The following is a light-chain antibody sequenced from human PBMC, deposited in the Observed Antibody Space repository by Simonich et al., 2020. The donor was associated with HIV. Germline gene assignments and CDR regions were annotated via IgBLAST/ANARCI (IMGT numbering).Light chain of an antibody. V-gene: IGKV1-13*02. CDR2: DAS. CDR3: QQRSNWPLT. J-gene: IGKJ4*01. Sequence: IQLTQSPSSLSASVGDRVTITCRASQVISSALAWYQQKPGKAPKLLIYDASSLESGVPSRFSGRGSGTDVTLTISSLEPEDFAVYYCQQRSNWPLTFGGGTKVEIK. CDR1: QVISSA.